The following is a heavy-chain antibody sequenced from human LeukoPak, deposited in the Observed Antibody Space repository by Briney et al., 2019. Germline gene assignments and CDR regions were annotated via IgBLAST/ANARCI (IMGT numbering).Heavy chain of an antibody. CDR3: ARDTPGGEYYFDY. D-gene: IGHD2-15*01. CDR1: GFTFSSYG. CDR2: IRYDGSNK. J-gene: IGHJ4*02. V-gene: IGHV3-30*02. Sequence: PGGSLRLSCAASGFTFSSYGMHWVRQAPGKGLEWVAFIRYDGSNKYYADSVKGRFTISRDNAKNSLYLQMNSLRAEDTAVYYCARDTPGGEYYFDYWGQGTLVTVSS.